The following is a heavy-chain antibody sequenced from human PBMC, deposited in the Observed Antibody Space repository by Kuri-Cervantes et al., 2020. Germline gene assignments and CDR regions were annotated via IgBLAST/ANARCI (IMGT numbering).Heavy chain of an antibody. Sequence: GGSLRLSCAVSGFPVSSDYMTWVRQAPGKGLQWVSLLYNAGTTIYADSVKGRFTISRDDSKNTLYLHMNSLRAEDTAVYYCASDSGWDRDWGQGTLVTVSS. CDR2: LYNAGTT. J-gene: IGHJ4*02. D-gene: IGHD6-19*01. CDR1: GFPVSSDY. CDR3: ASDSGWDRD. V-gene: IGHV3-53*01.